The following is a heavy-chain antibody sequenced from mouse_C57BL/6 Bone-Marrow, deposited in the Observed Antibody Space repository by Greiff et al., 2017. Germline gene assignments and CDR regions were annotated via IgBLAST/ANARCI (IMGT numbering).Heavy chain of an antibody. J-gene: IGHJ2*01. CDR3: ARQDTTVFFDY. CDR2: ISNGGGST. Sequence: DVMLVESGGGLVQPGGSLKLSCAASGFTFSDSYMYWVRQTPEKRLEWVAYISNGGGSTYYPDTVKGRFTISRDNAKNTLYLQMSRLKSEDTAMYYCARQDTTVFFDYWGQGTTLTVSS. D-gene: IGHD1-1*01. CDR1: GFTFSDSY. V-gene: IGHV5-12*01.